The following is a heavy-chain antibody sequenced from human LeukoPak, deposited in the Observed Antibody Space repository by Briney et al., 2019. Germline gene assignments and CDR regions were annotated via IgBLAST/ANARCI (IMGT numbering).Heavy chain of an antibody. J-gene: IGHJ4*02. CDR2: ISSSGSYI. D-gene: IGHD2-2*01. CDR1: GFTFSSYS. Sequence: GGSLRLSCAASGFTFSSYSMNWVRQAPGKGLEWVSSISSSGSYIYYADSVKGRFTISRDNAKNSLYLQMNSLRAEDTAVYYCAREYWYCSSTSCRNGGYFDYWGQGTLVTVSS. CDR3: AREYWYCSSTSCRNGGYFDY. V-gene: IGHV3-21*01.